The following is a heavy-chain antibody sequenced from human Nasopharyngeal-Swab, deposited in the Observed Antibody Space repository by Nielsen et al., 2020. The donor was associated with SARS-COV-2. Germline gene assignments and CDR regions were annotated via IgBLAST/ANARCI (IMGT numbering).Heavy chain of an antibody. CDR3: AKVRYYYDSSGYLDLFDY. V-gene: IGHV3-48*04. J-gene: IGHJ4*02. Sequence: VRQAPGKGLEWVSYISSSSSTIYYADSVKGRFTISRDNAKNSLYLQMNSLRAKDTAVYYCAKVRYYYDSSGYLDLFDYWGQGTLVTVSS. D-gene: IGHD3-22*01. CDR2: ISSSSSTI.